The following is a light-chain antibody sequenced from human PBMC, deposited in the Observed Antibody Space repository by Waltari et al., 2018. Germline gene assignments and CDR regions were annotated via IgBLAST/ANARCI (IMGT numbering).Light chain of an antibody. CDR2: GVS. Sequence: EILLTQSPGTLSLSPGDRATLSCRASQSVPSNYLAWYQQKPGQAPRLLIYGVSTRATGVPDRFSGSGSGTDFTLTVSRLEPEDFAVYFCQQFGSSPPTTFGQGTKVEIK. V-gene: IGKV3-20*01. CDR1: QSVPSNY. CDR3: QQFGSSPPTT. J-gene: IGKJ1*01.